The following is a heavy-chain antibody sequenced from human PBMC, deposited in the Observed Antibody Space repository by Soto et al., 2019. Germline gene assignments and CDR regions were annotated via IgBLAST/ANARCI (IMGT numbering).Heavy chain of an antibody. CDR3: ASFCIAAAGCYYYYGMDV. D-gene: IGHD6-13*01. J-gene: IGHJ6*02. CDR1: GFTFSSYS. CDR2: ISSSSSYI. Sequence: ESGGGLVKPGGSLRLSCAASGFTFSSYSMNWVRQAPGKGLEWVSSISSSSSYIYYADSVKGRFTISRDNAKNSLYLQMDSLRAEDTAVYYCASFCIAAAGCYYYYGMDVWGQGTTVTVSS. V-gene: IGHV3-21*01.